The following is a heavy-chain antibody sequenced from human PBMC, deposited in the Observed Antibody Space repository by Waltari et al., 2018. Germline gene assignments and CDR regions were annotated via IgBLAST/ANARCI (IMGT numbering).Heavy chain of an antibody. Sequence: QVQLQESGPGLVKPSGTLSLTCAVSGGSISSSNWWSWVHTPPGKWLEWIGEIYHSGSTKCNPSLNGRVTISVDKSKNQFSLKLSSVTAADTAVYYCARDPWLAPSSLSWVDYWGQGTLVTVSS. D-gene: IGHD1-26*01. J-gene: IGHJ4*02. CDR1: GGSISSSNW. CDR3: ARDPWLAPSSLSWVDY. V-gene: IGHV4-4*02. CDR2: IYHSGST.